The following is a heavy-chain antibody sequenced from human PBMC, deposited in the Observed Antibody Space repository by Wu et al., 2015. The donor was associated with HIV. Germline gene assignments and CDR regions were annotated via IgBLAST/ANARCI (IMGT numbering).Heavy chain of an antibody. CDR2: TTPMFGTT. Sequence: QVQLVQSGAEVKKPGSSVKVSCKASGGIFSNYDINWVRQAPGQGLEWMGGTTPMFGTTKYAQKFQGRVTIISDVYASTVYMELSSLRSEDTAVYYCAREKGGYGDYVYWGQGTLVTVSS. CDR1: GGIFSNYD. CDR3: AREKGGYGDYVY. J-gene: IGHJ4*02. V-gene: IGHV1-69*05. D-gene: IGHD4-17*01.